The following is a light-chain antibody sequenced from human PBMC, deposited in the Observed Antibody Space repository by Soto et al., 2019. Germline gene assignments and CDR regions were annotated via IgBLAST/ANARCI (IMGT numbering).Light chain of an antibody. V-gene: IGLV2-23*01. CDR2: DGS. CDR1: STNVGSSNF. J-gene: IGLJ2*01. Sequence: QSVLTQPASVSGSPGQSITISCTGTSTNVGSSNFVSWYQQYPGKAPRLVIYDGSKRPSGVSIRFSGSKSGNTASLTISGLQTEDEADYYCCSYAGTNTGVFGGGTKVTVL. CDR3: CSYAGTNTGV.